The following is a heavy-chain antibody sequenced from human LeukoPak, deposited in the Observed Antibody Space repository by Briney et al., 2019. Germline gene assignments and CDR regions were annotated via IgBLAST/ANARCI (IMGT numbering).Heavy chain of an antibody. Sequence: SETLCLTCTVSGGSISNYWSWIRQPPGKGLEWIGYIYHSGSTDYNPSIKSRVTISVDTSKSQFSLKLTSVTAADTAVYYCATLTTVVTAYYFDYWGQGTLVTVSS. CDR2: IYHSGST. V-gene: IGHV4-4*09. CDR1: GGSISNY. J-gene: IGHJ4*02. D-gene: IGHD4-23*01. CDR3: ATLTTVVTAYYFDY.